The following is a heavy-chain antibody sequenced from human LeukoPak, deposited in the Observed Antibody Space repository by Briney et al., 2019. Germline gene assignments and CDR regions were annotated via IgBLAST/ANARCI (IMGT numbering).Heavy chain of an antibody. CDR2: INPDNGGT. J-gene: IGHJ5*02. CDR1: GYTFTGYH. Sequence: ASVKVSCKGSGYTFTGYHVHWLRLVPGQGLEWLGWINPDNGGTFYAQQFQGRVTMTRDTSISTVYIDLTNLSSDDTAIYCCARDWSSGPPNWFDPWGQGTLVTVSS. D-gene: IGHD1-26*01. CDR3: ARDWSSGPPNWFDP. V-gene: IGHV1-2*02.